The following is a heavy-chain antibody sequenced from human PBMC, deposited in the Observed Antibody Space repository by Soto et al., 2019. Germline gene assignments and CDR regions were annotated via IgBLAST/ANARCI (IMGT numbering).Heavy chain of an antibody. J-gene: IGHJ4*02. CDR1: DDSISSGGYY. D-gene: IGHD3-16*02. V-gene: IGHV4-61*08. Sequence: PSETLSLTCTVSDDSISSGGYYWSWIRQHPGKGLEWIGYIYGTGSTNYNPSLKSRVTISVDTSKNQFSLKLSSVTAADTAVYYCAREDYDYVWGSYLPGYFDYWGQGTLVTVSS. CDR3: AREDYDYVWGSYLPGYFDY. CDR2: IYGTGST.